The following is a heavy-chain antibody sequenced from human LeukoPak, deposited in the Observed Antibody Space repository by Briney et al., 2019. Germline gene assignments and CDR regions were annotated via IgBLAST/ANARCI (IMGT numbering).Heavy chain of an antibody. J-gene: IGHJ4*02. CDR1: GFTFDDYA. D-gene: IGHD2-15*01. CDR2: ISWNSGSI. Sequence: GGSLRLSCAASGFTFDDYAMHWVRRAPGKGLEWVSGISWNSGSIGYADSVKGRFTISRDNAKNSLYLQMNSLRAEDTALYYCAKEYCSGGSCYGSDYWGQGTLVTVSS. CDR3: AKEYCSGGSCYGSDY. V-gene: IGHV3-9*01.